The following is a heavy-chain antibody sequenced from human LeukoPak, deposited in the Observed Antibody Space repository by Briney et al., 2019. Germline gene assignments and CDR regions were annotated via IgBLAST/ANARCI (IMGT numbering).Heavy chain of an antibody. J-gene: IGHJ4*02. CDR2: ISKSGDIT. Sequence: GGSLRLSCAASGFTFTNYAMTWVRQAPGKGLEWISGISKSGDITFYADSVKGRFTISRDTSKSAVYLRMNNLRAEDTAIYYCAKDASTTNNFYFFDYWGQGALATVSS. V-gene: IGHV3-23*01. D-gene: IGHD1-1*01. CDR3: AKDASTTNNFYFFDY. CDR1: GFTFTNYA.